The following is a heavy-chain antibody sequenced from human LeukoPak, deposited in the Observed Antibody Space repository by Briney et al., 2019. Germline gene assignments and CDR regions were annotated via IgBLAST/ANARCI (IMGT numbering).Heavy chain of an antibody. CDR3: ASRMVRGVDY. J-gene: IGHJ4*02. V-gene: IGHV3-48*03. CDR1: GFTFSSYE. Sequence: PGGSLRLYCAASGFTFSSYEMNWVRQAPGKGLEWVSYISSSGSTIYYADPVKGRFTISRDNAKNSLYLQMNSLRAEDTAVYYCASRMVRGVDYWGQGTLVTVSS. D-gene: IGHD3-10*01. CDR2: ISSSGSTI.